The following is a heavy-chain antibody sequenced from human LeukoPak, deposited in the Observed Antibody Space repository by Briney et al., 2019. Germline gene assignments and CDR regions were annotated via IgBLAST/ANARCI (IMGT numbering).Heavy chain of an antibody. V-gene: IGHV4-34*01. D-gene: IGHD2-2*02. Sequence: SETLSLTCAVYGGSFSGYYWSWIRQPPGKGLEWIEEINHSGSTNYNPSLKSRVTISVDTSKNQFSLKLSSVTAADTAVYYCARGLPDIVVVPAAIRHAFDIWGQGTMVTVSS. CDR2: INHSGST. CDR1: GGSFSGYY. CDR3: ARGLPDIVVVPAAIRHAFDI. J-gene: IGHJ3*02.